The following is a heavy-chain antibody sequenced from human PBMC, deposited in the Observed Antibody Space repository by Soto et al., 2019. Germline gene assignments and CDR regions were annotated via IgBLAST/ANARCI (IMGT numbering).Heavy chain of an antibody. D-gene: IGHD3-3*01. CDR3: ARVLVFYGGFDA. J-gene: IGHJ5*02. V-gene: IGHV3-11*01. CDR2: ISSSGNTI. CDR1: GFTFTDYY. Sequence: GGSLRLSCAASGFTFTDYYMSWIRQAPGKGLEWVSHISSSGNTIYYADSVKGRFTISRDNAKNSLYLQMNSLRAEDTAVYYCARVLVFYGGFDAWGQGTLVTVSS.